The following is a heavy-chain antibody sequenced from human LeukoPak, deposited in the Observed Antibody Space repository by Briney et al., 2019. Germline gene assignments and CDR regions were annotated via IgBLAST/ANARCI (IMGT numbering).Heavy chain of an antibody. CDR1: GFTFSSYA. V-gene: IGHV3-30*04. Sequence: GRSLRRSCAASGFTFSSYAMHWDRQAPGKGLEWVAVISYDGSNKYYADSVKGRFTISRDNSKNTLYLQMNSLRAEDTAVYYCARAPGGHAPVNYWGQGTLVTVSS. CDR2: ISYDGSNK. J-gene: IGHJ4*02. CDR3: ARAPGGHAPVNY. D-gene: IGHD3-10*01.